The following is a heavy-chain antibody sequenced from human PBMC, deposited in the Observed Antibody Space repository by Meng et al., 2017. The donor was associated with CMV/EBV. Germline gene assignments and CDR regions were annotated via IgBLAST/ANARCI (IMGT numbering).Heavy chain of an antibody. CDR3: ARGTKYHLRRWFDY. CDR1: GFTFSSYA. D-gene: IGHD2-2*01. J-gene: IGHJ4*02. CDR2: IKQDGSEK. Sequence: GESLKISCAASGFTFSSYAMSWVRQAPGKGLEWVANIKQDGSEKYYVDSVKGRFTISRDNAKNSLYLQMNSLRAEDTAVYYCARGTKYHLRRWFDYWGQGTLVTVSS. V-gene: IGHV3-7*01.